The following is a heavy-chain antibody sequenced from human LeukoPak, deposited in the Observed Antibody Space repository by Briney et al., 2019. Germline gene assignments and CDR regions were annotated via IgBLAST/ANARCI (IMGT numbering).Heavy chain of an antibody. CDR1: GYSFTSYW. CDR3: ARHYYGSGSYDAWFDP. J-gene: IGHJ5*02. V-gene: IGHV5-51*01. Sequence: GESLRISCKGSGYSFTSYWIGWVRQMPGKGLEWMGIIYPGDSDTRYSPSCQGQVTISADKSISTAYLQWSSLKASDTAMYYCARHYYGSGSYDAWFDPWGQGTLVTVSS. CDR2: IYPGDSDT. D-gene: IGHD3-10*01.